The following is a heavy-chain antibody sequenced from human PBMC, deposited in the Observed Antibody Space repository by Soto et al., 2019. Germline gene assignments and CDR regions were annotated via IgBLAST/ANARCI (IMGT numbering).Heavy chain of an antibody. CDR3: ARRRSSTSCHDY. D-gene: IGHD2-2*01. V-gene: IGHV4-59*01. Sequence: SETLSLTCTVSGGSISSYYWSWIRQPPGKGLEWIGYIYYSGSTNYNPSLKSRVTISVDTSKNQFSLKLSSVTAADTAVYYCARRRSSTSCHDYWGQGTLVTVSS. J-gene: IGHJ4*02. CDR1: GGSISSYY. CDR2: IYYSGST.